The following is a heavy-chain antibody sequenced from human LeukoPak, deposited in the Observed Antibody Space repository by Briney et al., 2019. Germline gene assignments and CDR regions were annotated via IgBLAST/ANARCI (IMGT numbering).Heavy chain of an antibody. CDR3: ATATGGNWGFDF. CDR1: GGTFGSTYA. CDR2: IIPIFGTT. Sequence: SVKVSCKASGGTFGSTYAISWVRQAPGQGLEWMGGIIPIFGTTNYAQKFQGRVTITAVESTSTASVELSSLRSEDTAVYYCATATGGNWGFDFWGHGTLVTVSS. D-gene: IGHD7-27*01. V-gene: IGHV1-69*13. J-gene: IGHJ4*01.